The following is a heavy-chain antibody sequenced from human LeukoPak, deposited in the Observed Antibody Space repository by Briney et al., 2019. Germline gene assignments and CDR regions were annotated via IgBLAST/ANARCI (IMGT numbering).Heavy chain of an antibody. CDR2: IYPGDSDT. Sequence: GESLKISCKGSGYSFTSYWIGWVRQMPGKGLEWMEIIYPGDSDTRYSPSFQGQVTISADKSISTAYLQWNSLKASDTAMYYCARQGRVVGVAGGGDYWGQGTLVTVSS. J-gene: IGHJ4*02. CDR1: GYSFTSYW. D-gene: IGHD6-19*01. CDR3: ARQGRVVGVAGGGDY. V-gene: IGHV5-51*01.